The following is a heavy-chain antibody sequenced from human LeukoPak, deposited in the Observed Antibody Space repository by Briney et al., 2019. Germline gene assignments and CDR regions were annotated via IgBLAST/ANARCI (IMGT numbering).Heavy chain of an antibody. CDR2: INPSGGST. J-gene: IGHJ5*02. Sequence: ASVKVSCKASGYTFTGYYMHWVRQAPGQGLEWMGIINPSGGSTSYAQKFQGRVTMTRDTSTSTVYMELSSLRSEDTAVYYCARDRHIVVVTAIGSFWFDPWGQGTLVTVSS. CDR3: ARDRHIVVVTAIGSFWFDP. D-gene: IGHD2-21*02. V-gene: IGHV1-46*01. CDR1: GYTFTGYY.